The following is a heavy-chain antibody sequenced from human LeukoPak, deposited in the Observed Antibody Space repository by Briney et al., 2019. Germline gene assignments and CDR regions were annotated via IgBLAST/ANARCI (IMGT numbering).Heavy chain of an antibody. D-gene: IGHD2-8*01. V-gene: IGHV3-7*01. Sequence: AGGALRLSFVAPRFTFTDYLMSWVCKSPGKGGEWGAHIKVVGGQKYYVDSVRGGFTLSRDNARNSLFLHMDSVRAKETQVNDFARDNRFCTSYNGRRDAFDIWGQGAMVTVTS. CDR1: RFTFTDYL. CDR3: ARDNRFCTSYNGRRDAFDI. CDR2: IKVVGGQK. J-gene: IGHJ3*02.